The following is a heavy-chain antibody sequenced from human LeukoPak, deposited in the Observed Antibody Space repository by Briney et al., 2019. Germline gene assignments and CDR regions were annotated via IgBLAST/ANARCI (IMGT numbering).Heavy chain of an antibody. Sequence: SETLSLTCSVSGGSISSYYWSWIRQPPGKGLEWIGSIYYSGSTYYNPSLKSRVTISVDTSKNQFSLKLSSVTAADTAVYYCATYDSSGYYHDYWGQGTLVTVSS. CDR1: GGSISSYY. CDR3: ATYDSSGYYHDY. V-gene: IGHV4-39*07. J-gene: IGHJ4*02. CDR2: IYYSGST. D-gene: IGHD3-22*01.